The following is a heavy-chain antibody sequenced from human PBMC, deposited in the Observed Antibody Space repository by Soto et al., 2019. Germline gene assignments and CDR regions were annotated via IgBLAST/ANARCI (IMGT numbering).Heavy chain of an antibody. V-gene: IGHV4-30-2*01. Sequence: PSETLSLTCAVSGGSISSGGYSWSWIRQPPGKGLEWIGYIYHSGSTYYNPSLKSRVTISVDRSKNQFSLKLSSVTAADTAVYYCSGASTWHPGVFAFRGQGSTVIVSS. D-gene: IGHD3-3*01. J-gene: IGHJ6*02. CDR1: GGSISSGGYS. CDR2: IYHSGST. CDR3: SGASTWHPGVFAF.